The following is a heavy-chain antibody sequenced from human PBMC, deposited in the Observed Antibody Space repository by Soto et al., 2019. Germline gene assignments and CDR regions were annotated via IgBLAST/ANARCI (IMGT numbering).Heavy chain of an antibody. D-gene: IGHD2-2*01. V-gene: IGHV3-30*18. J-gene: IGHJ6*02. CDR1: GFTFSSYG. CDR2: ISYDGSNK. CDR3: AKGPAIVLVPAAMNYYYGMGV. Sequence: QVQLVESGGGVVQPGRSLRLSCAASGFTFSSYGMHWVRQAPGKGLEWVAVISYDGSNKYYADSVKGRFTIPRDNSKNTLYLQMNRLRAEETAVYYCAKGPAIVLVPAAMNYYYGMGVWGQGTTVTVSS.